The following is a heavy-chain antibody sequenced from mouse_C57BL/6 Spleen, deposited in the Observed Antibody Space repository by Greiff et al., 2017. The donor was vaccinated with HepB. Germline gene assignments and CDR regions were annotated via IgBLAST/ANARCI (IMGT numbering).Heavy chain of an antibody. CDR2: ISDGGSYT. D-gene: IGHD3-2*02. J-gene: IGHJ3*01. CDR3: ARDRQLRLPFAY. V-gene: IGHV5-4*01. Sequence: EVKLEESGGGLVKPGGSLKLSCAASGFTFSSYAMSWVRQTPEKRLEWVATISDGGSYTYYPDNVKGRFTISRDNAKNNLYLQRSHLKSEDTAMYYCARDRQLRLPFAYWGQGTLVTVSA. CDR1: GFTFSSYA.